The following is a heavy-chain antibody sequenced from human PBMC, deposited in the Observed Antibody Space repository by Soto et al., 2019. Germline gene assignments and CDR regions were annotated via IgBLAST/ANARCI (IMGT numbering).Heavy chain of an antibody. CDR3: ARGPYIAGAGTIDY. Sequence: GGSLRLSCAASGFTFSSYAMHWVRQAPGKGLEWVAVISYDGSNKYYADSVEGRFTISRDNSKNTLYLQMNSLRAEDTAVYYCARGPYIAGAGTIDYWGQGTLVTVSS. CDR2: ISYDGSNK. CDR1: GFTFSSYA. V-gene: IGHV3-30-3*01. D-gene: IGHD6-19*01. J-gene: IGHJ4*02.